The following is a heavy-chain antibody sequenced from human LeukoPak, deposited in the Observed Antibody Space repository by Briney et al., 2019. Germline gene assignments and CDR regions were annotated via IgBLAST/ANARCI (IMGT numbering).Heavy chain of an antibody. V-gene: IGHV1-18*01. D-gene: IGHD3-9*01. CDR3: AKPGGGGRYFGPYDAFDI. CDR1: GYTFTSYG. J-gene: IGHJ3*02. Sequence: ASVKVSCKAPGYTFTSYGISWVRQAPGQGLEWMGWISAYNGNTNYAQKLQGRVTMTTDTSTSTAYMELRSLRSEDTRVYYRAKPGGGGRYFGPYDAFDIWGQGTMVTVSS. CDR2: ISAYNGNT.